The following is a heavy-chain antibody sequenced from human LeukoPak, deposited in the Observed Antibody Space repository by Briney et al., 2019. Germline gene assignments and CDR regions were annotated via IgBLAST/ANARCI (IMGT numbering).Heavy chain of an antibody. CDR1: GYSIISGYL. D-gene: IGHD5-12*01. Sequence: SETLSLTCAVSGYSIISGYLWGWIRQPPGKGLEWIGTIYHSGSTYYNPSLKSRVTISVDTSKNQFSLKLSSVTAADTAVYFCAKSGYDYPPYFDYWGQGTLVTVSS. J-gene: IGHJ4*02. CDR2: IYHSGST. CDR3: AKSGYDYPPYFDY. V-gene: IGHV4-38-2*01.